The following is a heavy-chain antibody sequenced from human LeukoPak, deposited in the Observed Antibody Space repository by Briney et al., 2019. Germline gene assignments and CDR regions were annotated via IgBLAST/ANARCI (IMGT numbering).Heavy chain of an antibody. CDR3: ARYFKSGYVDS. J-gene: IGHJ4*02. Sequence: GGSLRLSCAASGFTFSNYGMHWVRQAPGKGLEWVAVIYDDGSKEYFADSVKGRFTISRDNSKNTVLLQMNSLRAEDTAVFYCARYFKSGYVDSWGQGTLVTVSS. CDR2: IYDDGSKE. D-gene: IGHD3-3*01. V-gene: IGHV3-33*01. CDR1: GFTFSNYG.